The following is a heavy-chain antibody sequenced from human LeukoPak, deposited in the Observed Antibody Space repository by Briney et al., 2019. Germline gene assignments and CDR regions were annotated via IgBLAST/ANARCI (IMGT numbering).Heavy chain of an antibody. CDR1: GFTFSSYA. J-gene: IGHJ6*02. V-gene: IGHV4-31*02. CDR3: AGGVLPAYYGMDV. D-gene: IGHD1-26*01. CDR2: IYYSGST. Sequence: LRLSCAASGFTFSSYAMSWIRQHPGKGLEWIGYIYYSGSTYYNPSLKSRVTISVDTSKNQFSLKLSSVTAADTAVYYCAGGVLPAYYGMDVWGQGTTVTVSS.